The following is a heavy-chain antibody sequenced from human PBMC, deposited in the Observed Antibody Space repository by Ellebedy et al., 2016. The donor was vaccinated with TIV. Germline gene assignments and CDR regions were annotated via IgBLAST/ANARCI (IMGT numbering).Heavy chain of an antibody. V-gene: IGHV3-15*07. CDR1: GFTFSNVW. J-gene: IGHJ4*02. D-gene: IGHD3-22*01. CDR2: IKSKPVGGTT. Sequence: GESLKISCAASGFTFSNVWMNWVRQAPGKGLEWVARIKSKPVGGTTDYTAPVKGRFTIARDDSKNTVYLQMSSLQTEDTGIYYCTTGGYYNDFWGQGTLVTVSS. CDR3: TTGGYYNDF.